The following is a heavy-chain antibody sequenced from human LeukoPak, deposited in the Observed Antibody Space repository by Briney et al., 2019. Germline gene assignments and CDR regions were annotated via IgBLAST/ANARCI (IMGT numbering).Heavy chain of an antibody. CDR1: GYSFTSYW. V-gene: IGHV5-51*01. CDR3: ARSTPSIAESSAFDI. D-gene: IGHD6-6*01. J-gene: IGHJ3*02. CDR2: IYPGDSDT. Sequence: GESLKISCKGSGYSFTSYWIGWVRQMPGKGLEWMGIIYPGDSDTRYSPSFQGQVTISDDKSISTAYLQWSSLKASDTAMYYCARSTPSIAESSAFDIWGQGTMVTVSS.